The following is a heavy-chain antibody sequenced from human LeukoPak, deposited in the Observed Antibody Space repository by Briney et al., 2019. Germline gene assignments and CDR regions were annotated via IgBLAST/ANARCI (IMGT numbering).Heavy chain of an antibody. Sequence: GGSLRLSCAASGFTFSSYSMNWVRQAPGKGLEWVSSISSSSSYIYYADSVKGRFTISRDNAKNSLYLQINSLRAENTAVYYCARVLGATPDYWGQGTLVTVSS. CDR1: GFTFSSYS. V-gene: IGHV3-21*01. D-gene: IGHD1-26*01. CDR2: ISSSSSYI. J-gene: IGHJ4*02. CDR3: ARVLGATPDY.